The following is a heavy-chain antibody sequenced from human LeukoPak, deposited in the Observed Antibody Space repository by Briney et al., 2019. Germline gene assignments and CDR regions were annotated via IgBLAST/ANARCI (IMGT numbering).Heavy chain of an antibody. D-gene: IGHD3-3*01. CDR1: GGSFSGYY. J-gene: IGHJ4*02. Sequence: MASETLSLTCAVYGGSFSGYYWSWIRQPPGKGLEWIGYIYYSGSTYYNPSPKSRVTISVDTSKNQFSLKLGSVTAADTAVYYCASSYYDFWSGYYPNSAIDYWGQGTLVTVSS. CDR3: ASSYYDFWSGYYPNSAIDY. CDR2: IYYSGST. V-gene: IGHV4-30-4*01.